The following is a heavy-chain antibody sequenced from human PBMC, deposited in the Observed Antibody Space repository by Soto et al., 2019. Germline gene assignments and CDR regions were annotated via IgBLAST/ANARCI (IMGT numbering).Heavy chain of an antibody. Sequence: SETLSLTCTVSGGSISNYYWSWIRQPPGKGLEWIGYIYYSGSTNYNPSLKSRVTISVDTSKNQFSLKLSSVTAADTAVYYCARHRYSYGVYYFDYWGQGTQVTVSS. CDR2: IYYSGST. J-gene: IGHJ4*02. D-gene: IGHD5-18*01. CDR1: GGSISNYY. V-gene: IGHV4-59*08. CDR3: ARHRYSYGVYYFDY.